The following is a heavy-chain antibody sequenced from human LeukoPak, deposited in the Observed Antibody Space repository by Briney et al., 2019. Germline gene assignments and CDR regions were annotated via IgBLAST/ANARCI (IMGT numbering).Heavy chain of an antibody. J-gene: IGHJ4*02. CDR3: AREWGLESSGYYYAY. CDR2: ITPIFGTA. V-gene: IGHV1-69*01. D-gene: IGHD3-22*01. CDR1: GGTFSRFT. Sequence: SVKVSCKASGGTFSRFTISWVRQAPGQGFEWVGGITPIFGTANFAQKFQGRVSITADESTSTAFMELSSLRSEDTAVYYCAREWGLESSGYYYAYWGQGTLVTVSS.